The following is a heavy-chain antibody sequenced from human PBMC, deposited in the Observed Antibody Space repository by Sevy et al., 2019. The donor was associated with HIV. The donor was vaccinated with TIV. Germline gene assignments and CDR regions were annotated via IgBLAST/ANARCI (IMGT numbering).Heavy chain of an antibody. CDR1: GFTFSSHS. D-gene: IGHD3-22*01. J-gene: IGHJ4*02. Sequence: GGSLRLSCAASGFTFSSHSMNWVRQTPGKGLEWISYISGTGNTIYYADSVKGRFTISRDNAKNSLYLQLQSLSDEDTAIYYCASVPPYYDSNVSDFWGQGSLVTVSS. CDR3: ASVPPYYDSNVSDF. V-gene: IGHV3-48*02. CDR2: ISGTGNTI.